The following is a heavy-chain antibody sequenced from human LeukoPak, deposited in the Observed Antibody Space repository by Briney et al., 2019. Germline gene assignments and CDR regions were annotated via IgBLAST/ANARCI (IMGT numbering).Heavy chain of an antibody. V-gene: IGHV1-2*02. CDR1: GYTFTGYY. CDR3: ARGGATYYYDSSGYYYLDY. D-gene: IGHD3-22*01. J-gene: IGHJ4*02. CDR2: INPNSGGT. Sequence: ASVTVSCKASGYTFTGYYMHWVRQAPGQGLEWMGWINPNSGGTNYAQKFQGRVTMTRDTSISTAYMELSRLRSDDTAVYYCARGGATYYYDSSGYYYLDYWGQGTLVTVSS.